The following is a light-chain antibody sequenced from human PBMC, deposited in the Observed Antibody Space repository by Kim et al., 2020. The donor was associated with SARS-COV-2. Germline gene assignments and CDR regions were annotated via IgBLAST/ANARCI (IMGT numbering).Light chain of an antibody. J-gene: IGKJ4*01. CDR1: QSVSRS. CDR2: DAS. CDR3: QQRSNWPLT. Sequence: FSPGATAPLSCRASQSVSRSFAWYPPQPGPAPRLLIYDASKRATGIPARFSGSGSGTDFTLTISSLEPEDFAVYYCQQRSNWPLTFGGGTKVDIK. V-gene: IGKV3-11*01.